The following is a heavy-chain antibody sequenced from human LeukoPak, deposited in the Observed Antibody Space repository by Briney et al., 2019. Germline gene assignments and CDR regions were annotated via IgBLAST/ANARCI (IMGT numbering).Heavy chain of an antibody. CDR1: GYTFTSYG. Sequence: ASVKVSCKASGYTFTSYGISWVRQAPGQGLEWMGWISAYNGNTNYAQKLQGRVTMTTDTSTSTAYMELRSLRSDDTAVYYCARANRVWYYYDSSGTDYYMDVWGKGTTVTVSS. J-gene: IGHJ6*03. D-gene: IGHD3-22*01. V-gene: IGHV1-18*01. CDR3: ARANRVWYYYDSSGTDYYMDV. CDR2: ISAYNGNT.